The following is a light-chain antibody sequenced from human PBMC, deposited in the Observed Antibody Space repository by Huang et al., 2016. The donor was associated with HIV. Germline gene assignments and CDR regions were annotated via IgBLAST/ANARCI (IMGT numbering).Light chain of an antibody. CDR3: HQYNNWLLS. Sequence: IVMTQSPATLSVSPGERVTLSCRANRTVSTNLAWYQQRPGKAPRLLIYESSTRAPGIPARFSGSGSGTDFSLTISSLQSEDFALYYCHQYNNWLLSFGGGTRVDI. CDR2: ESS. V-gene: IGKV3-15*01. CDR1: RTVSTN. J-gene: IGKJ4*01.